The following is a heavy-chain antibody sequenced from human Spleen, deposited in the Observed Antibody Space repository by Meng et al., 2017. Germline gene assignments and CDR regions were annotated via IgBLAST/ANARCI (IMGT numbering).Heavy chain of an antibody. D-gene: IGHD4-17*01. CDR2: INHSGST. Sequence: QAQLQQWGAGLLKPSLTLSLTCAVCGGSFSGYYWSWIRQPPGKGLEWIGEINHSGSTNYNPSLKSRVTISVDTSKNQFSLKLSSVTAADTAVYYCAANSVTTLYFWGQGTLVTVSS. CDR1: GGSFSGYY. CDR3: AANSVTTLYF. J-gene: IGHJ4*02. V-gene: IGHV4-34*01.